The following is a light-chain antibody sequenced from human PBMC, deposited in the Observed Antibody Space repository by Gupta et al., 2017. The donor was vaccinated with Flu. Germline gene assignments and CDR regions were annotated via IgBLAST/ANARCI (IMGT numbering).Light chain of an antibody. V-gene: IGLV2-11*01. Sequence: QSGLTQPRSVSRSPGQSVNISCTGTSSDIGAFNFVSWYQQHPGKASKLIIYDVNKRPSGVPDRFSASKSDNTASLTISGLQAEDEADYHCCSYAGSYTHVIFGGGTKLTVL. J-gene: IGLJ2*01. CDR3: CSYAGSYTHVI. CDR1: SSDIGAFNF. CDR2: DVN.